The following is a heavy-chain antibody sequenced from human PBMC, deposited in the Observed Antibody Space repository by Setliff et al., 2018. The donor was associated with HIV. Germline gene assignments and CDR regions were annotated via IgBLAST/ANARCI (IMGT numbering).Heavy chain of an antibody. CDR2: IIPIFGTA. CDR1: GGTFSSYA. J-gene: IGHJ4*02. Sequence: LVKVSCKASGGTFSSYAISWVRQAPGQGLEWMGGIIPIFGTANCAQKFQGRVTITTDESTSTAYMKLSSLRSEDTAVYYCARGMAVAGDSPDYWGQGTLVTVSS. D-gene: IGHD2-15*01. CDR3: ARGMAVAGDSPDY. V-gene: IGHV1-69*05.